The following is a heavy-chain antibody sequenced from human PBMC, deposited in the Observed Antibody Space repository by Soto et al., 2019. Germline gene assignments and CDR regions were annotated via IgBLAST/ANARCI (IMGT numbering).Heavy chain of an antibody. D-gene: IGHD3-16*02. V-gene: IGHV4-4*02. J-gene: IGHJ4*02. Sequence: QVQLQESGPGLVKPSGTLSLTCAVSGGSISSSNWWSWVRQPPGKGLEWIGEIYHSGSTNYNPSLKSLVTISVDKSKNQFSLKLSSVTAADTAVYYCARAPTYDYVWGSYRHRGFDYWGQGTLVTVSS. CDR2: IYHSGST. CDR3: ARAPTYDYVWGSYRHRGFDY. CDR1: GGSISSSNW.